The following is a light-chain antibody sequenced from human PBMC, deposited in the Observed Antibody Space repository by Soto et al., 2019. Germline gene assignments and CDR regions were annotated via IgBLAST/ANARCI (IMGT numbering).Light chain of an antibody. V-gene: IGLV2-11*01. Sequence: LTQPRSVSGSPAQSVTTYRTGTSSDVGGYNYVSWYQQHPGKAPKLMIYDVSKRPSGVPDRFSGSKSGNTASLTISGLQAEDEADYYCCSYAGSYTYVFGTGT. CDR2: DVS. J-gene: IGLJ1*01. CDR1: SSDVGGYNY. CDR3: CSYAGSYTYV.